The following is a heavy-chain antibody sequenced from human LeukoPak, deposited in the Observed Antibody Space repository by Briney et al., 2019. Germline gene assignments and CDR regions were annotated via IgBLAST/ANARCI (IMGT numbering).Heavy chain of an antibody. CDR3: ARSMTTVTTIDY. J-gene: IGHJ4*02. CDR1: EFTFSDYY. CDR2: ISCSSSYT. D-gene: IGHD4-17*01. V-gene: IGHV3-11*06. Sequence: PGGSLRLSCAASEFTFSDYYMSWIRQAPGKGLEWVSYISCSSSYTNYADSVKGRFTISRDNAKNSLYLQMNSLRAEDTAVYYCARSMTTVTTIDYWGQGTLVTVSS.